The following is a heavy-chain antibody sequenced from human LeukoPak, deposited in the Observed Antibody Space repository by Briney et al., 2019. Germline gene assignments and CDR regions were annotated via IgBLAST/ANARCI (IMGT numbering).Heavy chain of an antibody. CDR1: GFTVSSNY. Sequence: PGGSLRLSCAASGFTVSSNYMSWVRQAPGKGLEWVSVIYSGGSTYYADSVKGRFTISRDNSKNTLYLQMNSLRVEDTAVYYCARGRVTGYFDYWGQGTLVTVSS. D-gene: IGHD2-8*02. V-gene: IGHV3-53*01. J-gene: IGHJ4*02. CDR3: ARGRVTGYFDY. CDR2: IYSGGST.